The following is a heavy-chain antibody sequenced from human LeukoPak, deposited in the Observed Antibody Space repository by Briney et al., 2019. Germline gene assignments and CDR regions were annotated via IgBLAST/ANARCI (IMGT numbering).Heavy chain of an antibody. V-gene: IGHV3-21*01. Sequence: PGGSLRLSCAASGFTFSSYSMHWVRQAPGKGLEWVSSISGGSSFIYYGDSVKGRFTISRDNAKNSLFLQMNSLRAEDTAVYYCARLYNSGRNIWGQGTVVTVSS. CDR1: GFTFSSYS. J-gene: IGHJ3*02. CDR2: ISGGSSFI. D-gene: IGHD3-10*01. CDR3: ARLYNSGRNI.